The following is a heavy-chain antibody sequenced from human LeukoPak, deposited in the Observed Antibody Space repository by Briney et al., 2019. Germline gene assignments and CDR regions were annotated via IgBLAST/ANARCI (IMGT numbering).Heavy chain of an antibody. D-gene: IGHD2-21*02. Sequence: GGSLRLSCAASGFTFSSFWMSWVRQAPGKGLEWVANIKQDGSETYYVDSVKGRFTISRDNAKNSLYLQMNSLRAEDTAVYYCARDQIRRGDSVFDYWGQGTLVTVSS. V-gene: IGHV3-7*01. CDR1: GFTFSSFW. CDR3: ARDQIRRGDSVFDY. J-gene: IGHJ4*02. CDR2: IKQDGSET.